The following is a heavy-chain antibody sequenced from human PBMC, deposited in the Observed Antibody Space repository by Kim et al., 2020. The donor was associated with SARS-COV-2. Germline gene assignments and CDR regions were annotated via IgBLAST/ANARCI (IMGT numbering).Heavy chain of an antibody. CDR1: GYTFTSYA. Sequence: ASVKVSCKASGYTFTSYAMHWVRQAPGQGLEWLGWIDTNTGNPTYAQGFTGRFVFSLDTSVNTAYLQISSLKAEDTAVYYCARAGYYDILTGHYYYYMDVWGKGTTVTVS. CDR2: IDTNTGNP. V-gene: IGHV7-4-1*02. D-gene: IGHD3-9*01. CDR3: ARAGYYDILTGHYYYYMDV. J-gene: IGHJ6*03.